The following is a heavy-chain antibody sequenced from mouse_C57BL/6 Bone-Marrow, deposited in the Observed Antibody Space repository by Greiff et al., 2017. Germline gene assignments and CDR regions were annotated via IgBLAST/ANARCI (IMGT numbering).Heavy chain of an antibody. CDR3: ARHERGYGSTRYYAMDY. V-gene: IGHV1-62-2*01. CDR1: GYTFTEYT. D-gene: IGHD2-2*01. CDR2: FYPGSGSI. J-gene: IGHJ4*01. Sequence: QVQLQQSGAELVKPGASVKLSCKASGYTFTEYTIHWVKQRSGQGLEWIGWFYPGSGSIKYNEKFKDKATLTADKSSSTVYMELSRLTSEDSAVYFCARHERGYGSTRYYAMDYWGQGTSVTVSS.